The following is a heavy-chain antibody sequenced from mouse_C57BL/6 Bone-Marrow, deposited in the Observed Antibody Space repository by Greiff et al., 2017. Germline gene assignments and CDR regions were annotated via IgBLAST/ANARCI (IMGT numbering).Heavy chain of an antibody. CDR3: ARFTTVPWLAY. D-gene: IGHD1-1*01. Sequence: QVQLQQPGAELVRPGSSVKLSCKASGYTFTSYWMDWVKQRPGQGLEWIGNIYPSDSETHYNQKFKDKATLTVDKSSSTAYMQLSSLTSEDSAVYYCARFTTVPWLAYWGQGTLVTVSA. J-gene: IGHJ3*01. CDR1: GYTFTSYW. V-gene: IGHV1-61*01. CDR2: IYPSDSET.